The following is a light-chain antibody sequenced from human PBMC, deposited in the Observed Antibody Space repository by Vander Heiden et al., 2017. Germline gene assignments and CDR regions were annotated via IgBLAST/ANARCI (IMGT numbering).Light chain of an antibody. CDR1: QSLLHSNGYNY. CDR3: KQALQTPYT. Sequence: DIVMTQSPLSLPVTPGEPASISCRSSQSLLHSNGYNYFNWYLQKPGQSPQLLIYWGSNRASGVPDRFSGSGSGTDFTLQISRVEAEDVGVYYCKQALQTPYTFGQGTKLEIK. V-gene: IGKV2-28*01. J-gene: IGKJ2*01. CDR2: WGS.